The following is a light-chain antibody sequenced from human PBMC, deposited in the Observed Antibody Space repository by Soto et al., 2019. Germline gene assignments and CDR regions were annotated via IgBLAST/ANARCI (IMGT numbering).Light chain of an antibody. CDR2: GAY. CDR3: QQTNDLTRT. J-gene: IGKJ1*01. CDR1: QYISTS. V-gene: IGKV1-12*01. Sequence: DIRMTQSPSSVSASLGDRVTIICRASQYISTSLAWYQQRPGEAPKLRIYGAYRLDVGVPSRFSASGSGTDFTLTITSLQPEDFAIYFCQQTNDLTRTIGLGTKVDIK.